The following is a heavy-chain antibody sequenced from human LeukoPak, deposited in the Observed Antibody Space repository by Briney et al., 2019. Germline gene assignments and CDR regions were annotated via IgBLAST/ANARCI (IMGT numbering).Heavy chain of an antibody. J-gene: IGHJ4*02. CDR3: ARDGSRDDSSGYYYDGYFDY. CDR1: GFTFSNYA. V-gene: IGHV3-64*01. CDR2: ISSNGGST. Sequence: PGGSLRLSCADSGFTFSNYAMHWVRQAPGKGLEYVSAISSNGGSTCYANSVKGRFTISRDNSKNTLYLRMGSLRAEDMAVYYCARDGSRDDSSGYYYDGYFDYWGQGTLVTVSS. D-gene: IGHD3-22*01.